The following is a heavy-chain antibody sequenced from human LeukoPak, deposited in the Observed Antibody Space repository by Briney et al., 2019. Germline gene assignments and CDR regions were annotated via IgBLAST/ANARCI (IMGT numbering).Heavy chain of an antibody. Sequence: SETLSLTCTVSGGSISSGGYYWSWIRQHPGKGLEWIGYISYSGSTYYNPSLKSRVTISVDTSKNQFSLKLSSVTAADTAVYYCARDRSSYFDYWGQGTLVTVSS. CDR3: ARDRSSYFDY. V-gene: IGHV4-31*03. CDR2: ISYSGST. D-gene: IGHD2-2*01. CDR1: GGSISSGGYY. J-gene: IGHJ4*02.